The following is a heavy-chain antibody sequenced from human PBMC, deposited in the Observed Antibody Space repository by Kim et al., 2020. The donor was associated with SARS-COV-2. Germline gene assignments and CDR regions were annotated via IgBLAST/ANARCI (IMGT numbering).Heavy chain of an antibody. V-gene: IGHV3-23*01. J-gene: IGHJ4*02. CDR2: ISGSGGST. Sequence: GGSLRLSCAASGFTFSSYAMCWVRQAPGKGLEWVSAISGSGGSTYYADSVKGRFTISRDNSKNTLYLQMNSLRAEDTAVYYCAKGGSSGWFLFDYWGQGTLVTVSS. CDR1: GFTFSSYA. D-gene: IGHD6-19*01. CDR3: AKGGSSGWFLFDY.